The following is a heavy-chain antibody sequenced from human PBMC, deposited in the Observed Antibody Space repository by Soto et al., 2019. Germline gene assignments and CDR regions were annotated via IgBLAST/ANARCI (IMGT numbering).Heavy chain of an antibody. J-gene: IGHJ4*02. Sequence: PSETLSLTCTVSGGSISSYYWSWIRQPPGKGLEWIGYIYYSGSTNYNPSLKSRVTISVDTSKNQFSLELSSVTAADTAVYYCASYGSGSYYNGYYFDYWGQGTLVTVSS. CDR3: ASYGSGSYYNGYYFDY. D-gene: IGHD3-10*01. CDR1: GGSISSYY. V-gene: IGHV4-59*12. CDR2: IYYSGST.